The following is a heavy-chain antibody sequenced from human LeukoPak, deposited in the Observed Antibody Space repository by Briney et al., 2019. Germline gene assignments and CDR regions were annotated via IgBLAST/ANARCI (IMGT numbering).Heavy chain of an antibody. V-gene: IGHV3-49*04. J-gene: IGHJ4*02. CDR3: SRNGLVDFDY. CDR2: IRRRAYGGAA. Sequence: GGSLRLSCTTSGFAFDDLAMSWVRQPAGKGLEWVGFIRRRAYGGAAEYAASGKGTFIISRDDSKGIGYLQMNSLKTEDTAVYYCSRNGLVDFDYWGQGSRVIVSP. CDR1: GFAFDDLA.